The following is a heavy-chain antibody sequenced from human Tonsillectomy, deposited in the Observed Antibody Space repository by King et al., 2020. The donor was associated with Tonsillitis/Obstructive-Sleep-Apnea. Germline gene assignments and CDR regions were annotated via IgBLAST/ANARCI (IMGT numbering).Heavy chain of an antibody. CDR2: INPSGGST. Sequence: VQLVQSGAEVKKPGASVKVSCKASGYTFTSYYMHWVRQAPGQVLEGMGIINPSGGSTSYAQKFQGRGTRTRDTSTSTAYLGLSSLCYEDTAVYYCARDPVRTIFGVVNWFDPWGQGTLVTVSS. V-gene: IGHV1-46*01. D-gene: IGHD3-3*01. CDR1: GYTFTSYY. CDR3: ARDPVRTIFGVVNWFDP. J-gene: IGHJ5*02.